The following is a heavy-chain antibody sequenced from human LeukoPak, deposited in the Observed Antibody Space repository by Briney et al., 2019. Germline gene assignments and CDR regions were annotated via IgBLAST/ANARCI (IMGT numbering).Heavy chain of an antibody. CDR1: GFKFSKTW. V-gene: IGHV3-7*04. CDR3: AKDDEGYY. J-gene: IGHJ4*02. Sequence: GGSLRLSCEASGFKFSKTWMSWVRQSPEEGLEWVANIKEDGSAKYYVDSVKGRFTISRDNAGNSLYLQMNSLRAEDTAVYYCAKDDEGYYWGQGILVTVSS. CDR2: IKEDGSAK. D-gene: IGHD3-3*01.